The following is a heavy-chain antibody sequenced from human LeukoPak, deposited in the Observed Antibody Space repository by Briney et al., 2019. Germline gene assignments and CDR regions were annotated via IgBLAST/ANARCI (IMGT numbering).Heavy chain of an antibody. CDR1: GFTFSSYA. D-gene: IGHD5-18*01. J-gene: IGHJ4*02. Sequence: GGSLRLSCAASGFTFSSYAMSWVRQAPGKGLGWVSAISGSGGSTYYADSVKGRFTISRDNSKNTLYLQMNSLRAEDTAVYYCAKQRGTAMVGYYFDYWGQGTLVTVSS. CDR3: AKQRGTAMVGYYFDY. CDR2: ISGSGGST. V-gene: IGHV3-23*01.